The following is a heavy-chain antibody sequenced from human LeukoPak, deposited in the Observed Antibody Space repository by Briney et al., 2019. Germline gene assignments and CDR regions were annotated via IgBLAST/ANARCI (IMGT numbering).Heavy chain of an antibody. V-gene: IGHV3-11*06. CDR3: ARLHSTAAAGTYDY. D-gene: IGHD6-13*01. CDR1: GFIFSDYY. Sequence: GGSLRLSCAASGFIFSDYYMSWIRQAPGQGLDWISYISSDSSYTRYADSVKGRFTVSRDNAKNSLYLQMNSLRAEDTAVYYCARLHSTAAAGTYDYWGQGTLVTVSS. CDR2: ISSDSSYT. J-gene: IGHJ4*02.